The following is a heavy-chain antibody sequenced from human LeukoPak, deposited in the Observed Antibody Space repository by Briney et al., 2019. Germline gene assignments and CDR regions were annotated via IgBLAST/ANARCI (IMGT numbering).Heavy chain of an antibody. J-gene: IGHJ4*02. D-gene: IGHD4-17*01. CDR1: GGSISSYY. V-gene: IGHV4-59*01. Sequence: PSGTLSLTCTVSGGSISSYYWSWIPQPPGKGREWIGYLYYSGSTNYNPSLKSRVTISVDTSKNQFSLKLSSVTAADTAVYYCARGNYGDYDTYYFDYWGQGTLVTVSS. CDR2: LYYSGST. CDR3: ARGNYGDYDTYYFDY.